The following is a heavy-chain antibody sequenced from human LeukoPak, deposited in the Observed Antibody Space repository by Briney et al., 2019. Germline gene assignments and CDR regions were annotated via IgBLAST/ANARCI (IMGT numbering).Heavy chain of an antibody. J-gene: IGHJ4*02. CDR2: MNPNSGNT. Sequence: GASVKVSCKASEYTLTSYDINWVRQATGQGLEWRGWMNPNSGNTGYAQKFQGRVTMTRNTSISTAYMELSSLRSEDTAVYYCARGLSAVGRGRSSSGYWGQGTLVTVSS. V-gene: IGHV1-8*01. CDR1: EYTLTSYD. CDR3: ARGLSAVGRGRSSSGY. D-gene: IGHD6-6*01.